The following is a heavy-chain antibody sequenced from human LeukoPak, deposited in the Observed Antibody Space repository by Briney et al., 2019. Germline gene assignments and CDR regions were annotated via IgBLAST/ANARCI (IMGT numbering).Heavy chain of an antibody. CDR1: GGPISSYY. D-gene: IGHD3-3*01. V-gene: IGHV4-59*01. CDR3: ARAGSGYSRGYFDY. J-gene: IGHJ4*02. Sequence: SETLSLACTVSGGPISSYYWSWIRQPPGKGLEWIGYIYYSGSTNYNPSLKSRVTISVDTSKNQFSLKLSSVTAADTAVYYCARAGSGYSRGYFDYWGQGTLVTVSS. CDR2: IYYSGST.